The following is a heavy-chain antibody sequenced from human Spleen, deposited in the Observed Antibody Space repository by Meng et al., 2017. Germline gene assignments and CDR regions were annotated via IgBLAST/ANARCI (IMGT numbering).Heavy chain of an antibody. J-gene: IGHJ4*02. Sequence: VQPVLVVDELKKPGPHVKVSRNPSGYTFTAYYIHGGRQAPGQGLEWMGHINPDTGDTLYAQKFQGRVSMTGDTSISTAYVELSGLRSDDTAVYYCARDENISLGKLFGDYWGQGTLVTVSS. CDR2: INPDTGDT. D-gene: IGHD2-21*01. CDR3: ARDENISLGKLFGDY. V-gene: IGHV1-2*06. CDR1: GYTFTAYY.